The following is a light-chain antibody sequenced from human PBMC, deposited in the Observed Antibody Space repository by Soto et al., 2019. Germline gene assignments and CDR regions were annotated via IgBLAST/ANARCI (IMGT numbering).Light chain of an antibody. Sequence: QLVLTQSPSASASLGASVKLTCTLSSGHSSYAIAWHQQQPEKGPRYLMKLNSDGSHSKGDGIPDRFSGSSSGAERYLTIAGLQSEDEADYYGQTWGTGIHVVFGGGTKLTVL. V-gene: IGLV4-69*01. CDR1: SGHSSYA. CDR2: LNSDGSH. J-gene: IGLJ2*01. CDR3: QTWGTGIHVV.